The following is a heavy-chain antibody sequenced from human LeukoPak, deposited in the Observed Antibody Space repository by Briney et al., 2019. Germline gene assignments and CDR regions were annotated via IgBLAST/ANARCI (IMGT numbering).Heavy chain of an antibody. V-gene: IGHV4-30-4*01. Sequence: SETLSLTCTVSGGSISSGDYYWSWIRQPPGKGLEWIGYIYYSGSTYYNPSLKSRVTISVGTSKNRFSLKLSSVTAADTAVYYCARGRSGSSPENFWFDPWGQGTLVTVSS. CDR2: IYYSGST. CDR3: ARGRSGSSPENFWFDP. CDR1: GGSISSGDYY. D-gene: IGHD6-13*01. J-gene: IGHJ5*02.